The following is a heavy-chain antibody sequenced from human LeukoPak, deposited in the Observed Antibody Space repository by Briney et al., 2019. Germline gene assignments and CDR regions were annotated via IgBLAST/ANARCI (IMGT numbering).Heavy chain of an antibody. CDR1: GYTFTGYY. D-gene: IGHD1-26*01. CDR2: INPNSGGT. J-gene: IGHJ6*03. V-gene: IGHV1-2*02. CDR3: ARGQSQDSGSYLWGYYYYYMDV. Sequence: ASVKVSCKASGYTFTGYYMHWVRQAPGQGLEWMGWINPNSGGTNYAQKFQGRVTMTRDTSISTAYMELSRLRSDDTAVYYCARGQSQDSGSYLWGYYYYYMDVWGKGTTVTVSS.